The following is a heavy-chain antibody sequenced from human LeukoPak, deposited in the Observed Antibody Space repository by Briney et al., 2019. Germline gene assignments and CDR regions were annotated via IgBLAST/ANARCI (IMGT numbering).Heavy chain of an antibody. J-gene: IGHJ4*02. CDR2: TIPIFATA. CDR1: AGTFSSYA. V-gene: IGHV1-69*05. CDR3: GAAGLGYYFDY. Sequence: SVKVSCKASAGTFSSYAISWVRQPPGEWLEWMGRTIPIFATANYAQKFQGRVTITTDESTSTAYMELSSLRSEDTAVYYCGAAGLGYYFDYWGQGTLVTVSS. D-gene: IGHD6-13*01.